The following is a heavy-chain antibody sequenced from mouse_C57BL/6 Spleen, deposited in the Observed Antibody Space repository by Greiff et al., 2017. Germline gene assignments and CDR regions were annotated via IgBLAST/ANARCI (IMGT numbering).Heavy chain of an antibody. D-gene: IGHD2-2*01. CDR3: TTDGYEEHFDY. Sequence: EVQLQQSGAELVRPGASVKLSCTASSFNIKDDYMHWVKQRPEQGLEWIGWIDPENGDTEYASKFQGKATITADTSSNTAYLQLSSLTSEDTAVYYCTTDGYEEHFDYWGQGTTLTVSS. CDR1: SFNIKDDY. CDR2: IDPENGDT. V-gene: IGHV14-4*01. J-gene: IGHJ2*01.